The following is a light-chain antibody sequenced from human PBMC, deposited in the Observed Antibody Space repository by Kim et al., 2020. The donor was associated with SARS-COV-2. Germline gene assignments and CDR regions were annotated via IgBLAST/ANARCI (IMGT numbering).Light chain of an antibody. V-gene: IGKV3-15*01. Sequence: FPAVLSASAGERVTLSCRASQSVGYNLAWYQQRSGQAPRLLIYGASTRATGIPARFSGSGSGTDFTFTISNLQSEDFAVYYCQHDAFGGGTKLEIK. CDR1: QSVGYN. CDR2: GAS. J-gene: IGKJ4*01. CDR3: QHDA.